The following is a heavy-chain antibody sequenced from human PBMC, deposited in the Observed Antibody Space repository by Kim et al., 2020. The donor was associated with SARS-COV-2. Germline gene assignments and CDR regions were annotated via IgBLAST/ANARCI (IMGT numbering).Heavy chain of an antibody. V-gene: IGHV4-31*02. Sequence: SYNPSLKCRVTISVDTSKNQFSLKLSSVTAADTAVYSCARAEWELLVLDYWGQGTLVTVSS. J-gene: IGHJ4*02. CDR3: ARAEWELLVLDY. D-gene: IGHD1-26*01.